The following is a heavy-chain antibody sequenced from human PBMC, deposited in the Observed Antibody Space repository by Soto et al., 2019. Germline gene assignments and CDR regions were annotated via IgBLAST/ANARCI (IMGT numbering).Heavy chain of an antibody. V-gene: IGHV2-5*02. CDR2: IYWDDDK. CDR3: AHRAAAGQFAY. Sequence: QITLKESGPTLVKPTQSLTLTCTFSGFSLSTSGVGVGWIRQPPGKALEWLALIYWDDDKRSSPSLKSRLTLTKDTSKNQVVLTMTNMDPVDTATYYCAHRAAAGQFAYWGQGTLVTVSS. J-gene: IGHJ4*02. CDR1: GFSLSTSGVG. D-gene: IGHD2-15*01.